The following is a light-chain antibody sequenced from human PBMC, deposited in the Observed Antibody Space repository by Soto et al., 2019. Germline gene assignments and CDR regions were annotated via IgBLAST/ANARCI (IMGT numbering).Light chain of an antibody. J-gene: IGLJ1*01. CDR2: EVT. CDR1: SNDVGTYNF. Sequence: QSALTQSASVSGSPGQSITISCTGTSNDVGTYNFVSWYQQHPGKAPKLMIYEVTNRPSGVSNRFSGSKSGNTASLTISGLQAEDEADYYCSSYTSSSTRVFGTGTKVTV. V-gene: IGLV2-14*01. CDR3: SSYTSSSTRV.